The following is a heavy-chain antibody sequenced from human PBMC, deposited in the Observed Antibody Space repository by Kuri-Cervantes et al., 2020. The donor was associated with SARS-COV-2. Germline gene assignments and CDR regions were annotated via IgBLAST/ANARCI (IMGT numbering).Heavy chain of an antibody. J-gene: IGHJ4*02. D-gene: IGHD3-22*01. Sequence: ASVKVSCKASGYTFTSYGISWVRQAPGQGLQWMGWINKGNTKYAQKFQGRVTMTTDTSTRTAYMELKSLRADDTAMYYCARDWGPYYQDTNGFLLYFDYWGQGNLVTVSS. CDR2: INKGNT. V-gene: IGHV1-18*01. CDR1: GYTFTSYG. CDR3: ARDWGPYYQDTNGFLLYFDY.